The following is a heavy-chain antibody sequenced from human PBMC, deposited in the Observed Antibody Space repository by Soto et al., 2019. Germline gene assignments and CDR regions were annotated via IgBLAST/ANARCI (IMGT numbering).Heavy chain of an antibody. V-gene: IGHV3-23*01. Sequence: VWSLRLSFAASGFTFSSYAMSWVRQAPGKGLEWVSAISGSGGSTYYADSVKGRFTISRDNSKNTLYLQMNSLRAEDTAVYYCASCEARYYGSGTQYYYGMDVWGQGSTVTV. J-gene: IGHJ6*02. CDR3: ASCEARYYGSGTQYYYGMDV. CDR1: GFTFSSYA. CDR2: ISGSGGST. D-gene: IGHD3-10*01.